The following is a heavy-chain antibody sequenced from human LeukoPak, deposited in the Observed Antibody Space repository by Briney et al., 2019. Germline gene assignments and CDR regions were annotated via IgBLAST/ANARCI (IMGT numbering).Heavy chain of an antibody. CDR2: INPNSGGT. D-gene: IGHD1-26*01. Sequence: ASVKVSCKASGYTFTGYYMHWVRQAPGQGLEWMGWINPNSGGTNYAQKFQGRVTMTTDTSTSTAYMELRSLRSDDTAVYYCARVLGIVGAIGAFDYWGQGTLVTVSS. J-gene: IGHJ4*02. CDR3: ARVLGIVGAIGAFDY. V-gene: IGHV1-2*02. CDR1: GYTFTGYY.